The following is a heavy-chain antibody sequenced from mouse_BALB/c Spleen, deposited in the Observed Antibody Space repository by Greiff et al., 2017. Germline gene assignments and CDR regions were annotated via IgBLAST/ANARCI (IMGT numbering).Heavy chain of an antibody. D-gene: IGHD3-3*01. Sequence: QVHVKQSGAELVRPGTSVKVSCKASGYAFTNYLIEWVKQRPGQGLEWIGVINPGSGGTNYNEKFKGKATLTADKSSSTAYMQLSSLTSDDSAVYFCARSAPLGGYFDYWGQGTTLTVSS. V-gene: IGHV1-54*01. CDR3: ARSAPLGGYFDY. J-gene: IGHJ2*01. CDR2: INPGSGGT. CDR1: GYAFTNYL.